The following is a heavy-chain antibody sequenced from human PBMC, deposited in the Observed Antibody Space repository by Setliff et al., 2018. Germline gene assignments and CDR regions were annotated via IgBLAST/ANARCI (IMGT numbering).Heavy chain of an antibody. CDR2: IKKDGSIK. Sequence: PGGSLRLSCAASGFTFRSDWMSWVRHAPGKGLEWVANIKKDGSIKYYLDSVRGRFTISRDNAENSLTLQMNSLRVEDTAVFYCARDGVATNPPWYFDYWGQGTLVTVSS. J-gene: IGHJ4*02. CDR3: ARDGVATNPPWYFDY. D-gene: IGHD5-12*01. V-gene: IGHV3-7*03. CDR1: GFTFRSDW.